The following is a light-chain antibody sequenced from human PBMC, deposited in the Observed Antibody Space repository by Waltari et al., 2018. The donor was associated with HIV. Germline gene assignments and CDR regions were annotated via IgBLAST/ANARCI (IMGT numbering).Light chain of an antibody. CDR3: QAWDSSTDVV. J-gene: IGLJ2*01. V-gene: IGLV3-1*01. CDR1: KLGDKY. Sequence: SYELTQPPSVSVSPGQTASITCSGDKLGDKYACWYQQKPGQSPVLVIYQDSKRPSGIPERCCGSNSGNTATMTISGTQAMDEADYYCQAWDSSTDVVCGGGTKLTVL. CDR2: QDS.